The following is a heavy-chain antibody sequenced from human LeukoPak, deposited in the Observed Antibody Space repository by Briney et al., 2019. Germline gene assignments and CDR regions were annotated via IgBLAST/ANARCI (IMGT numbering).Heavy chain of an antibody. CDR2: ISFSGGST. D-gene: IGHD2-2*02. V-gene: IGHV3-23*01. J-gene: IGHJ5*02. CDR1: GFTFSIYA. CDR3: AKSQPAAISWFDP. Sequence: GGSLRLSCAASGFTFSIYAMNWVRQAPGMGLEWVSAISFSGGSTYYADSVKGRFTISRDNSKNTLYLQMNSLRVEDTAVYYCAKSQPAAISWFDPWGQGTLVTVSS.